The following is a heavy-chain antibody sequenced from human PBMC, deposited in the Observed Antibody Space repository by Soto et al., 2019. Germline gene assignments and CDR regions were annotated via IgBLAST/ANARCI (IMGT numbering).Heavy chain of an antibody. J-gene: IGHJ5*02. CDR2: ISYDGSNK. D-gene: IGHD6-13*01. CDR3: AKDLQQQPYNNWFDP. V-gene: IGHV3-30*18. CDR1: GFTFSSYG. Sequence: QVQLVESGGGVVQPGRSLRLSCAASGFTFSSYGMHWVRQAPGKGLEWVAVISYDGSNKYYADSVKGRFTISRDNSKNTLYLQMNSRRAEDTAVYYCAKDLQQQPYNNWFDPWGQGTLVTVSS.